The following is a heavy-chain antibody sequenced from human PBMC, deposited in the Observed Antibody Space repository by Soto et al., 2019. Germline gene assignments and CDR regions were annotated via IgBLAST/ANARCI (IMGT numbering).Heavy chain of an antibody. CDR1: GFTFSSYA. J-gene: IGHJ4*02. D-gene: IGHD6-19*01. Sequence: GGSLRLSCAASGFTFSSYAMSWVRQAPGKGLEWVSAITGSGSNTYYADSVKGRFTISRDNSKNTLYLQMNSLRAEDTAVYYCAKVGSVAGPPQFDYWGQGTLVTVSS. CDR3: AKVGSVAGPPQFDY. CDR2: ITGSGSNT. V-gene: IGHV3-23*01.